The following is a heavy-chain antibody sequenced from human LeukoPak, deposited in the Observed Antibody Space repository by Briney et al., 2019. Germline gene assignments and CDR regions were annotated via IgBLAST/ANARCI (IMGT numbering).Heavy chain of an antibody. D-gene: IGHD2-2*01. CDR2: IIPIFGRA. Sequence: GASVKVSRKASGGTFSSYAFSWVRQAPGQGLEWVGGIIPIFGRANYAQTFQGRVTITADESTSTAYMELSSLRSEDTAVYYCARVVGRYGLGAFDIWGQGTMVTVPS. CDR1: GGTFSSYA. CDR3: ARVVGRYGLGAFDI. V-gene: IGHV1-69*01. J-gene: IGHJ3*02.